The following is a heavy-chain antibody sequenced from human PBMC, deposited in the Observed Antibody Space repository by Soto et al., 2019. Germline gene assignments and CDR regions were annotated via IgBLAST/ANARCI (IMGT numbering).Heavy chain of an antibody. CDR2: INPNSGGT. D-gene: IGHD5-12*01. CDR3: ARDLEDIVSTTPRANWFAP. J-gene: IGHJ5*02. Sequence: GAAVKVSCKASGYTFTGYYMHWVRQAPGQGLEWMGWINPNSGGTNYAQKFQGRVTITRDTSISTAYMELSRLRSDDTAVYYCARDLEDIVSTTPRANWFAPWGQGTMVIVSS. V-gene: IGHV1-2*02. CDR1: GYTFTGYY.